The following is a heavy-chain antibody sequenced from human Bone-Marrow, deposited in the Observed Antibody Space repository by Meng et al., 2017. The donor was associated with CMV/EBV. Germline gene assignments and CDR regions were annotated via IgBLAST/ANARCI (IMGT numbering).Heavy chain of an antibody. CDR3: ARDCSSTSCYLRSQGFDP. Sequence: SETLSLTCTVSGGSISSSSYYWGWIRQPPGKGLEWIGSIYYSGSTYYNPSLKSRVTISVDTSKNQFSLKLSSVTAAGTAVYYCARDCSSTSCYLRSQGFDPWGQGTLVTVSS. J-gene: IGHJ5*02. V-gene: IGHV4-39*07. CDR2: IYYSGST. CDR1: GGSISSSSYY. D-gene: IGHD2-2*01.